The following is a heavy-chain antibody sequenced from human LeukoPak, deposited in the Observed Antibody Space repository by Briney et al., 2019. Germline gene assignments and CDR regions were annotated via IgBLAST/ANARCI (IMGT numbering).Heavy chain of an antibody. CDR3: ARDEYSSGWY. CDR1: KFTFSCYT. D-gene: IGHD6-19*01. Sequence: GGSLRLSCAASKFTFSCYTINWVRQAPGKGLEWVSSISSSGIYIYYADSVKGRFTISRDNAKNSLYLQMNSLRAEDTAVYYCARDEYSSGWYLGQGTLVTVSS. J-gene: IGHJ4*02. V-gene: IGHV3-21*01. CDR2: ISSSGIYI.